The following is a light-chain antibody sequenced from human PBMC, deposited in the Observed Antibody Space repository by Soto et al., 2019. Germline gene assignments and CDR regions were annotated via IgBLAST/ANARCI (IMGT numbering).Light chain of an antibody. J-gene: IGKJ4*01. V-gene: IGKV1-33*01. CDR3: QQFDKLHIS. Sequence: DIQMTQSPSSLSASVGDRVTITCQASQDISNYLIWYQQKPGKAPKCLIYDATTLETGVPSRFSGNGFVTHFTFTISSLQPEDIATYYCQQFDKLHISFGGGNKVEIK. CDR1: QDISNY. CDR2: DAT.